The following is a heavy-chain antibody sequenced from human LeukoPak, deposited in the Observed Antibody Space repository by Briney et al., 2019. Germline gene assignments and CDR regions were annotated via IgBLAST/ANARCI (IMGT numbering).Heavy chain of an antibody. J-gene: IGHJ4*02. CDR1: GFTFSSYG. Sequence: GGSLRLSCAASGFTFSSYGMHWVRQAPGKGLEWVAVIWYDGSNKYYADSVKGRFTISRDNSKNTLYLQMNSLRAEDTAVYYCARGRGIYYDSSGNFDYWGQGTLVTVSS. V-gene: IGHV3-33*01. CDR3: ARGRGIYYDSSGNFDY. D-gene: IGHD3-22*01. CDR2: IWYDGSNK.